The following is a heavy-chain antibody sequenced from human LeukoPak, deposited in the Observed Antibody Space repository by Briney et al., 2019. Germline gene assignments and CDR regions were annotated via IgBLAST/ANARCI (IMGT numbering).Heavy chain of an antibody. V-gene: IGHV3-53*01. CDR3: TASIELYDAFDI. J-gene: IGHJ3*02. CDR2: IYSGGST. D-gene: IGHD1-26*01. CDR1: GFTVSSNC. Sequence: GGSLRLSCAASGFTVSSNCMSWVRQAPGKGLEWVSVIYSGGSTYYADSVKGRFTISRDNSKNTLYLQMNSLRAEDTAVYYCTASIELYDAFDIWGQGTMVTVSS.